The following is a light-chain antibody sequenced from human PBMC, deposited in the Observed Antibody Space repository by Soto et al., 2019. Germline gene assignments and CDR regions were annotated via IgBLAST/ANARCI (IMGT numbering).Light chain of an antibody. J-gene: IGKJ3*01. V-gene: IGKV3-20*01. CDR1: QSVSSSY. Sequence: EIVLTQSPGTLSLSPGERATLSCRASQSVSSSYLAWYQQKPGQAPRLLIYGASSRATGIPDRFSGSGSGTDFTLTISRLEPEDFAVYYCQQYGSSPPSCAFGPGTTVDIK. CDR2: GAS. CDR3: QQYGSSPPSCA.